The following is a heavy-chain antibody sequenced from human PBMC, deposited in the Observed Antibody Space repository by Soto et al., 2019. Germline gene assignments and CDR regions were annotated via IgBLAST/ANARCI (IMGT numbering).Heavy chain of an antibody. CDR1: GFTFSSYA. Sequence: EVQLLESGGGLVQPGGSLRLSCAASGFTFSSYAMSWVRQAPGKGLEWVANIKQDGSEKYYVDSVKGRFTISRDNAKNSLYLQMNSLRAEDTAVYYCARDWEASMIVDAFDIWGQGTMVTVSS. CDR2: IKQDGSEK. D-gene: IGHD3-22*01. CDR3: ARDWEASMIVDAFDI. V-gene: IGHV3-7*01. J-gene: IGHJ3*02.